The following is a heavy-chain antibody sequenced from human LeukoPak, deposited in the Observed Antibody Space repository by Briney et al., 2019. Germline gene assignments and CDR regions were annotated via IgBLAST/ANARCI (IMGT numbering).Heavy chain of an antibody. D-gene: IGHD5-12*01. CDR2: TYYRSKWYN. CDR3: AREHLNIVSGYADGFDY. V-gene: IGHV6-1*01. CDR1: GDSVSSNSAA. J-gene: IGHJ4*02. Sequence: SQALSLTCAISGDSVSSNSAAWNWIRQSPSRGLEWLGRTYYRSKWYNDYAVSVKSRIAINPDTSKNQFSLQLNSVTPEDTAVYYCAREHLNIVSGYADGFDYWGQGTLVTVSS.